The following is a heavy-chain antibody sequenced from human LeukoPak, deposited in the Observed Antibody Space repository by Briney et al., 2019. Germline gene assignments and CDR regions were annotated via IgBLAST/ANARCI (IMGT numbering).Heavy chain of an antibody. Sequence: SETLSLTCTVSGGSISSSSYYWGWIRQPPGKGLEWIGYIYYSGSTNYNPSLKSRVTISVDTSKNQFSLKLSSVTAADTAVYYCARDGGSGELLRGGHYYFDYWGQGTLVTVSS. J-gene: IGHJ4*02. CDR1: GGSISSSSYY. CDR2: IYYSGST. CDR3: ARDGGSGELLRGGHYYFDY. D-gene: IGHD1-26*01. V-gene: IGHV4-61*01.